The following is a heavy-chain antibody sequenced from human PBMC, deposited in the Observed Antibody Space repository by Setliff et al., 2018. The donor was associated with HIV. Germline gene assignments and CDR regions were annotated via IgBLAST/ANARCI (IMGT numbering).Heavy chain of an antibody. CDR1: GYTFHNFG. J-gene: IGHJ4*02. CDR3: ARVGSGWTYFDY. V-gene: IGHV1-18*01. Sequence: ASVKVPCKASGYTFHNFGITWVRQAPGQGLEWMGWISAYNGNTNYAHKLQGRVTMTTDTSTSTAYMELRSLGSDDTAVYYCARVGSGWTYFDYWGQGTLVTVSS. D-gene: IGHD6-19*01. CDR2: ISAYNGNT.